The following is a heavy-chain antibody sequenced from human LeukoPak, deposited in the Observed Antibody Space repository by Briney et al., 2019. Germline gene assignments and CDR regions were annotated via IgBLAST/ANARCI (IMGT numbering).Heavy chain of an antibody. V-gene: IGHV6-1*01. Sequence: SQTLSLTCAISGDSVSNNIATWNWIRQSPSRGLEWLGRTYYRSKWDSDYALSVKCRITIKPDTSKNQFSLHLSSVTPEDTAVYYCARDDDGWVWAFELWGQGTPVIVSS. CDR1: GDSVSNNIAT. CDR3: ARDDDGWVWAFEL. J-gene: IGHJ4*02. CDR2: TYYRSKWDS. D-gene: IGHD5-24*01.